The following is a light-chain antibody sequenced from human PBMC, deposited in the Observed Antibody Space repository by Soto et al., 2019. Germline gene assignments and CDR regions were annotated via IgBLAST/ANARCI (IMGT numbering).Light chain of an antibody. J-gene: IGLJ1*01. CDR2: DVS. Sequence: QSALTQPASVSGSPGQSITISCTGTSSDVGGYNYVSWYQQHSGKAPKLMIYDVSNRPSGVSNRFSGSKSGNTASLTISGLQAEDEAYYYCSSYTSSSTLGGYVFGTGTKLTVL. CDR1: SSDVGGYNY. V-gene: IGLV2-14*01. CDR3: SSYTSSSTLGGYV.